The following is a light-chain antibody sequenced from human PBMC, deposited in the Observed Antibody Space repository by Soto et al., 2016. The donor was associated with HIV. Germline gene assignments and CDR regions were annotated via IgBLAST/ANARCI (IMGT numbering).Light chain of an antibody. CDR2: ADS. V-gene: IGLV3-21*03. CDR1: NIGSKS. Sequence: SYELTQPPSVSVAPGKTATISCGGNNIGSKSVHWYQQKPGQAPVMVVYADSDRPSGIPERFSGSNSGNTATLTISRVEVGDEADYYCQVWDSNSDQYVFGSGTRVTVL. J-gene: IGLJ1*01. CDR3: QVWDSNSDQYV.